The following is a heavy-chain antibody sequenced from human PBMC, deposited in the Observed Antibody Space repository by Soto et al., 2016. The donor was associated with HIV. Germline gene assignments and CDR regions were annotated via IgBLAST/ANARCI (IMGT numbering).Heavy chain of an antibody. CDR1: GFTFSGSA. J-gene: IGHJ4*02. CDR2: IRSKANSYAT. D-gene: IGHD5-12*01. Sequence: EVQLVESGGGLVQPGGSLKLSCAASGFTFSGSAMHWVRQASGKGLEWVGRIRSKANSYATAYAASVKGRFTISRDDSKNTAYLQMNSLKTEDTAVYYCTRIVATIRVFDYWGQGTLVTVSS. CDR3: TRIVATIRVFDY. V-gene: IGHV3-73*01.